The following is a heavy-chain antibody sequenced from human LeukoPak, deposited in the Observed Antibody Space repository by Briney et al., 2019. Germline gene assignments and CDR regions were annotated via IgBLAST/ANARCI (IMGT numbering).Heavy chain of an antibody. J-gene: IGHJ4*01. CDR1: GGSISSYY. V-gene: IGHV4-59*08. D-gene: IGHD1-1*01. CDR3: ARHMGLGYTYFYPYFDY. CDR2: IYYSGST. Sequence: SETLSLTCTVSGGSISSYYWSWIRQPPGKGLEWIGYIYYSGSTDYNPSLKSRVTISVDTSKNQFSLKLSSVTSADTAVYYCARHMGLGYTYFYPYFDYWGQGTLVTVSS.